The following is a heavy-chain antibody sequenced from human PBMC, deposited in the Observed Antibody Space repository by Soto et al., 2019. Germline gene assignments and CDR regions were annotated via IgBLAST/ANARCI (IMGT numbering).Heavy chain of an antibody. CDR2: ISGSGGST. CDR3: AKVRDRITMIVVVITRDYYYGMDV. Sequence: GGSLRLSCAASGFTFSSYAMSWVRQAPGKGLEWVSAISGSGGSTYYADSVKGRFTISRDNSKNTLYLQRNSLRAEDTAVYYCAKVRDRITMIVVVITRDYYYGMDVWGQGTTVTVSS. D-gene: IGHD3-22*01. J-gene: IGHJ6*02. V-gene: IGHV3-23*01. CDR1: GFTFSSYA.